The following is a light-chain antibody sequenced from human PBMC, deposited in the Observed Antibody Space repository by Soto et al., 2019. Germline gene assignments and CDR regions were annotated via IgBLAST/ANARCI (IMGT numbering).Light chain of an antibody. J-gene: IGLJ1*01. V-gene: IGLV2-23*01. CDR3: CSSAPESTYV. CDR1: SSDVGAYNS. Sequence: QSGLTQPASVSGSPGQSITISCTGTSSDVGAYNSVSWYQQHPHRAPQVIIYKGTQRPSGVSTRFSGSTSGNAASLTISALQADDEADYFCCSSAPESTYVFGTGPKV. CDR2: KGT.